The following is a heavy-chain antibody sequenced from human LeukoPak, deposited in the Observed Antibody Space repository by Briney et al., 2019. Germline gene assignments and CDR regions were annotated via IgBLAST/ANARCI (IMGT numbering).Heavy chain of an antibody. CDR2: ISYDGSNK. V-gene: IGHV3-30*04. J-gene: IGHJ6*02. CDR1: GFTFSSYA. CDR3: AREYCSSTSCYSRGKSYYYYYGMDV. Sequence: GGSLRLSCAASGFTFSSYAMHWVRQAPGKGLEWVAVISYDGSNKYYADSVKGRFTISRDNSKNTLYLQMNSLRAEDTAVYYCAREYCSSTSCYSRGKSYYYYYGMDVWAKGPRSPSP. D-gene: IGHD2-2*01.